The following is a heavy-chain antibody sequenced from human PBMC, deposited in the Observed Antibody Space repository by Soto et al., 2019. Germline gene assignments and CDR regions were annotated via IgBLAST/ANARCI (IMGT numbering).Heavy chain of an antibody. CDR1: GFTFSSYW. CDR3: ARDRTPGWYSSSWTAL. Sequence: EVQLVESGGGLVQPGGSLRLSCAASGFTFSSYWMSWVRQAPGKGLEWVANIKQDGSEKYYVDSVKGRFTISRDNAKNPLYLQMNSLRAEDTAVYYCARDRTPGWYSSSWTALWGQGTLVTVSS. J-gene: IGHJ4*02. V-gene: IGHV3-7*01. CDR2: IKQDGSEK. D-gene: IGHD6-13*01.